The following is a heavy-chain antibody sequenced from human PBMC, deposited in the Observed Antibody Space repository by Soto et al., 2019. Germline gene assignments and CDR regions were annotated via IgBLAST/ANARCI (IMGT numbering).Heavy chain of an antibody. V-gene: IGHV4-59*01. J-gene: IGHJ3*02. CDR3: ARRGIAVADAFDI. CDR2: IYYSGST. CDR1: GGSISSYY. D-gene: IGHD6-19*01. Sequence: SETLSLTCTVSGGSISSYYWSWIRQPPGKGLEWIGYIYYSGSTNYNPSLKSRVTISVDTSKNQFSLKLSSVTAADTAVYYCARRGIAVADAFDIWGQGTMVTVSS.